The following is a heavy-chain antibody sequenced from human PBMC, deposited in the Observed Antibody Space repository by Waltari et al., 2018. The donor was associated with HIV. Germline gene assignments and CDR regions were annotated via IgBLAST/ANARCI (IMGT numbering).Heavy chain of an antibody. J-gene: IGHJ4*02. V-gene: IGHV3-30*15. CDR2: ISYKGSKK. CDR3: ARTPAKDFRAVAELNFFDY. Sequence: VRLAASRGVEVPAGWSLITSSPATGFTFTRYAMHWVSQAPGKGLEWVAFISYKGSKKDYADSVKGRLTISIDNCQNTLYLQMSSLRAEDMAVYYCARTPAKDFRAVAELNFFDYWGQGTLVTVSS. D-gene: IGHD6-19*01. CDR1: GFTFTRYA.